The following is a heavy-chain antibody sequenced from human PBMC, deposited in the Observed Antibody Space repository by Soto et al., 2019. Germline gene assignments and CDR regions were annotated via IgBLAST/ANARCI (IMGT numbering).Heavy chain of an antibody. Sequence: PSETLSLTCPVSGGSISSSSYYWGWIRQPPGKGLEWIGSIYYSGSTYYNPSLKSRVTISVDTSKNQFSLKLSSVTAADTAVYYCARARPVYYDSCSGYLPDYYYGMDVWGQGTTVTVSS. V-gene: IGHV4-39*01. J-gene: IGHJ6*02. CDR1: GGSISSSSYY. CDR2: IYYSGST. CDR3: ARARPVYYDSCSGYLPDYYYGMDV. D-gene: IGHD3-3*01.